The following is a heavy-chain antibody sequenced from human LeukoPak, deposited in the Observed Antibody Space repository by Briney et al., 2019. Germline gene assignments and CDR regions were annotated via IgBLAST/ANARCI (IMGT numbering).Heavy chain of an antibody. J-gene: IGHJ3*02. CDR3: AKEFYYQNAFDI. Sequence: GGSLRLSCAASGFTFSSYAMSWVRQAPGKGLEWVSAISGSGGSTYYADSVKGRFTISRDNSKNTLYLQMNSLRAEDTALCYCAKEFYYQNAFDIWGQGTMVTVSS. CDR1: GFTFSSYA. V-gene: IGHV3-23*01. CDR2: ISGSGGST. D-gene: IGHD3-22*01.